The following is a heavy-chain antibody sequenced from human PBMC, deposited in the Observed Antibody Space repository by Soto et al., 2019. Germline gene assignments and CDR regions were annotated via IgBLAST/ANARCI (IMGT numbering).Heavy chain of an antibody. V-gene: IGHV1-2*04. CDR2: INPNSGGT. Sequence: QVQLVQSGAEVKKPGASVKVSCKASGYTFTGYYMHWVRQAPGQGLEWMGWINPNSGGTNYAQKFQGWVTMTRDTSISTAYMELSRLRSDDTAVYYCARGGTLIPYYYHYMDVWGKGTTVTVSS. CDR3: ARGGTLIPYYYHYMDV. D-gene: IGHD1-1*01. CDR1: GYTFTGYY. J-gene: IGHJ6*03.